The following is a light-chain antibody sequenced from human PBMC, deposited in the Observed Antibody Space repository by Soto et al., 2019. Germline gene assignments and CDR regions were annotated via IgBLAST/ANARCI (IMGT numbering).Light chain of an antibody. CDR3: QQRRNWPLT. CDR1: QSVSIN. CDR2: GAS. Sequence: EVVMTQSPATLSVSPGERATLSCRASQSVSINLAWYQQKPGQAPRLLIHGASTRAIGIPARFSGSGSGTEFTLTISSLQSEDFAVYYCQQRRNWPLTFGGGTKVEIK. V-gene: IGKV3-15*01. J-gene: IGKJ4*01.